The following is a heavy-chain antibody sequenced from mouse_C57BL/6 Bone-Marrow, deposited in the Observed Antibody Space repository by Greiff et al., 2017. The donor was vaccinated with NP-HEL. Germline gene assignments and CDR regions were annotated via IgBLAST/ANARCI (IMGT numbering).Heavy chain of an antibody. CDR2: IYPRSGNT. CDR3: ARCEYGVFAY. D-gene: IGHD5-1*01. V-gene: IGHV1-81*01. CDR1: GYTFTSYG. Sequence: QVQLQQSGAELARPGASVKLSCKASGYTFTSYGISWVKQRTGQGLEWIGEIYPRSGNTYYNEKFKGKATLTADKSSSTAYMELRSLTSEDSAVYFCARCEYGVFAYWGQGTLVTVSA. J-gene: IGHJ3*01.